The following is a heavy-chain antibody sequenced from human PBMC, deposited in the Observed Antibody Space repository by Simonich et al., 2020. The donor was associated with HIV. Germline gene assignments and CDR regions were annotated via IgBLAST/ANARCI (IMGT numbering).Heavy chain of an antibody. Sequence: QVQLQQWGAGLLKPSETLSLTCAVYGGSFSGYYWSWIRHPPGKGLAWIGEINHSGSTNYNPSLKSRVTISVDTSKNQFSLKLSSVTAADTAVYYCARGFYQRLYYFDYWGQGTLVTVSS. D-gene: IGHD2-2*01. V-gene: IGHV4-34*01. CDR2: INHSGST. J-gene: IGHJ4*02. CDR1: GGSFSGYY. CDR3: ARGFYQRLYYFDY.